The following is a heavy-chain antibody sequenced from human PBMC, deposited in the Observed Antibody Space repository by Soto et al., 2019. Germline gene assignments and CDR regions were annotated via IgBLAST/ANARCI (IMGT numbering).Heavy chain of an antibody. D-gene: IGHD3-3*01. CDR3: AKGQTPMDFWSGYVPNFDY. CDR2: ISSSGSSI. J-gene: IGHJ4*02. CDR1: GFTFSSYA. V-gene: IGHV3-23*01. Sequence: GGSLRLSCAASGFTFSSYAMSWVRQAPGRGLEWVSSISSSGSSIYYADSVRGRFPVFRDNSKNTLYMQMNSLRAEDTAVYYCAKGQTPMDFWSGYVPNFDYWGQGTLVTVSS.